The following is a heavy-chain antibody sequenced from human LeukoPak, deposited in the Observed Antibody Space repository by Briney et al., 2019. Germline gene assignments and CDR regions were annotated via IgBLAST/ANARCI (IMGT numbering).Heavy chain of an antibody. V-gene: IGHV4-30-4*01. CDR2: IYYSGST. D-gene: IGHD4-11*01. J-gene: IGHJ5*02. Sequence: PSETLSLTCTFSGGSISSGDYYWSWIRQPPGKGLEWIGYIYYSGSTYYNPSLKSRVTISVDTSKNQFSLKLSSVTAADTAVYYCARDRGPTVTTSNWFDPWGQGTLVTVSS. CDR3: ARDRGPTVTTSNWFDP. CDR1: GGSISSGDYY.